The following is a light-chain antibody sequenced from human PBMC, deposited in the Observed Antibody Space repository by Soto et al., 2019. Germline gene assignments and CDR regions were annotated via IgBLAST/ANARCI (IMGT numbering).Light chain of an antibody. CDR2: AAS. Sequence: DLQMTPSVSSLSASVGDRVTITCRASQNIIFYLNWYQHKPGKAPKHLIYAASNLQSGVPSRFSCSGSWTDFTLTISSLQPEEFATYFCQQSYTTPVYSFGQGTKLEIK. CDR3: QQSYTTPVYS. V-gene: IGKV1-39*01. J-gene: IGKJ2*01. CDR1: QNIIFY.